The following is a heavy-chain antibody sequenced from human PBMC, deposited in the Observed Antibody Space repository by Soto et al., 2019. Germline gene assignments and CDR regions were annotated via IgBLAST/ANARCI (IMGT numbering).Heavy chain of an antibody. V-gene: IGHV3-23*01. CDR1: GLNFSDYA. CDR2: VSNRGDIT. Sequence: EVQLLESGGDLVQPGGSLRLSCAASGLNFSDYAMTWARQAPGKGLEWVSSVSNRGDITYYADSVKGRFTISRDNSKNTLFMHINSLRAEDTALYYCARGDRGGSGSPASYYYSGLDVWGQGTTVTVSS. J-gene: IGHJ6*02. CDR3: ARGDRGGSGSPASYYYSGLDV. D-gene: IGHD3-10*01.